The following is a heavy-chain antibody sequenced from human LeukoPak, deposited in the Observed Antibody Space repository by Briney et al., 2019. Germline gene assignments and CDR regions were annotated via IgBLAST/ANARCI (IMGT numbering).Heavy chain of an antibody. Sequence: SETLSLTCTVSGGSISSSSYYWGWIRQPPGKGLEWIGSIYYSGSTYHNPSLKSRVTISVDTSKNQFSLKLSSVTAADTAVYYCARQGLRYFDWLPDGNFDYWGQGTLVTVSS. CDR1: GGSISSSSYY. CDR2: IYYSGST. CDR3: ARQGLRYFDWLPDGNFDY. D-gene: IGHD3-9*01. J-gene: IGHJ4*02. V-gene: IGHV4-39*01.